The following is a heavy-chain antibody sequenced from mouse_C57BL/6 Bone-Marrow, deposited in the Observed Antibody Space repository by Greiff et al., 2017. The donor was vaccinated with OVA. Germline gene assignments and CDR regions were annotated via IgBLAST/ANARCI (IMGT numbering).Heavy chain of an antibody. D-gene: IGHD1-1*01. CDR3: ARHEGNYGSSYGYFDV. V-gene: IGHV1-62-2*01. J-gene: IGHJ1*03. Sequence: LVESGAELVKPGASVKLSCKASGYTFTEYTIHWVKQRSGQGLEWIGWFYPGSGSIKYNEKFKDKATLTADKSSSTVYMELSRLTSEDSAVYFCARHEGNYGSSYGYFDVWGTGTTVTVSS. CDR1: GYTFTEYT. CDR2: FYPGSGSI.